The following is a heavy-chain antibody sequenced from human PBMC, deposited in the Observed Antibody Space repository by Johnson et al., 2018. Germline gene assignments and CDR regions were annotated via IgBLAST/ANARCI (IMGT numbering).Heavy chain of an antibody. V-gene: IGHV3-15*07. Sequence: EVQLVESGGGLVKPGGSLRLSCAASGFTFNNAWMTWVRQAPGQGLEWVGRIKSTTDGGTTDYAVPVKGRFTISRDDSKHTLYPQMNSLRAEDTAGYYCAREQWNYDSSGRGAFDIWGQGTMVTVSS. CDR1: GFTFNNAW. D-gene: IGHD3-22*01. J-gene: IGHJ3*02. CDR2: IKSTTDGGTT. CDR3: AREQWNYDSSGRGAFDI.